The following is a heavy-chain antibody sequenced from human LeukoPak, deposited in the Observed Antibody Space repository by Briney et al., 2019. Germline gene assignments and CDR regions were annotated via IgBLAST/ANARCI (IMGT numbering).Heavy chain of an antibody. CDR3: ARGSMEEGDRYYYDSSGYYFGY. CDR2: INPSGGST. D-gene: IGHD3-22*01. CDR1: GYTFTSYY. Sequence: GASVKVSCKASGYTFTSYYMHWVRQAPGQGLEWMGIINPSGGSTSYAQKFQGRVTMTRDTSTSTLYMELSSLRSEDTAVYYCARGSMEEGDRYYYDSSGYYFGYWGQGTLVTVSS. V-gene: IGHV1-46*01. J-gene: IGHJ4*02.